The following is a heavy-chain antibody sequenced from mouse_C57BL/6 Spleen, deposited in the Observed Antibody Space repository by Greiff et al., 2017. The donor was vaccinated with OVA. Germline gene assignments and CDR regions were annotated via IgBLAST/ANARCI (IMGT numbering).Heavy chain of an antibody. Sequence: QVQLQQPGAELVRPGSSVKLSCKASGYTFTSYWMHWVKQRPIQGLEWIGNIDPSDSETHYNQKFKDKATLTVDKSYSTAYMQLSSLTSEDSAVCCCAREEGGGPYYYGRSAFACWGQGTLVTGPA. D-gene: IGHD1-1*01. V-gene: IGHV1-52*01. CDR2: IDPSDSET. J-gene: IGHJ3*01. CDR1: GYTFTSYW. CDR3: AREEGGGPYYYGRSAFAC.